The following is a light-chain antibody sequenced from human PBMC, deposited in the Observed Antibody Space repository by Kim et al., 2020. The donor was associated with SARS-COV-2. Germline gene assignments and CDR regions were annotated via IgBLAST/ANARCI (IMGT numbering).Light chain of an antibody. J-gene: IGKJ2*01. Sequence: SASVGDRVTITCRASQSISSYLNWYQQKPGKAPKLLIYAAFSLQSGVPSRFSGSVSGTDFTLTISSLQPEDFATYYCQQSYSTPGTFGQGTKLEI. V-gene: IGKV1-39*01. CDR2: AAF. CDR3: QQSYSTPGT. CDR1: QSISSY.